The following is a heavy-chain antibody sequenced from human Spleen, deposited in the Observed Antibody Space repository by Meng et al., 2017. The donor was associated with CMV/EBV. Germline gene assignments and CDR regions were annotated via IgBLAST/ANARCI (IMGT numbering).Heavy chain of an antibody. CDR2: ISHDGSNE. J-gene: IGHJ4*02. CDR3: ARGPPYRSSQPPDY. Sequence: GESLKISCAASGFTFSSYVMHWVRQAPGRGLEWMALISHDGSNEYYADPVKGRFTISRDNSKNTLYLHMNILRAEDTAVYYCARGPPYRSSQPPDYWGQGTLVTVSS. D-gene: IGHD6-13*01. CDR1: GFTFSSYV. V-gene: IGHV3-30-3*01.